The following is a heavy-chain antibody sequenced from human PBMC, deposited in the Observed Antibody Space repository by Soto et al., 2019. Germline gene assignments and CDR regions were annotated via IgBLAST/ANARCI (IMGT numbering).Heavy chain of an antibody. CDR1: GFTFSSYA. CDR3: AKLTAAISGGPSDY. V-gene: IGHV3-23*01. D-gene: IGHD2-2*02. J-gene: IGHJ4*02. Sequence: GGSLRLSCAASGFTFSSYAMSWVRQAPGKGLEWVSAISGSGGSTYYADSVKGRFTISRDNSKNTLYLQMNSLRAEDTAVYYCAKLTAAISGGPSDYWGQGTLVTVSS. CDR2: ISGSGGST.